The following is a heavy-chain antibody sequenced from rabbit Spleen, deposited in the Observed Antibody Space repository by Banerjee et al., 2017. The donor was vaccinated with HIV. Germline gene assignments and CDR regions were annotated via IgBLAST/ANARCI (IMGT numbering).Heavy chain of an antibody. CDR1: GVSFSATSY. V-gene: IGHV1S45*01. D-gene: IGHD1-1*01. Sequence: QEQLVESGGGLVKPGASLTLNCIASGVSFSATSYMFWVRPAPGKGLEWIACIDSGSSGFTYFASWAKGRFTISKTSSTTVTLHMTSLTAADTATYFCARDTSSSFSSYGMDLWGPGTLVTVS. J-gene: IGHJ6*01. CDR2: IDSGSSGFT. CDR3: ARDTSSSFSSYGMDL.